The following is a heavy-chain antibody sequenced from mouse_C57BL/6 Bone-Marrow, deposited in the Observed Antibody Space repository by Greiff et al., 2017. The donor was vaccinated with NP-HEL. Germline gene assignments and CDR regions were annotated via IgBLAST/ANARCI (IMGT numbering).Heavy chain of an antibody. V-gene: IGHV1-78*01. J-gene: IGHJ1*03. CDR2: IYPRDGST. Sequence: VQLQQSDAELVKPGASVKISCKVSGYTFTDHTIHWMKQRPEQGLEWIGYIYPRDGSTTYNEKFKGKATLTADKSSSTAYMQLNSLTSEDSALYFCARREYYSNYYWYFDVWGTGTTVTVSS. CDR1: GYTFTDHT. D-gene: IGHD2-5*01. CDR3: ARREYYSNYYWYFDV.